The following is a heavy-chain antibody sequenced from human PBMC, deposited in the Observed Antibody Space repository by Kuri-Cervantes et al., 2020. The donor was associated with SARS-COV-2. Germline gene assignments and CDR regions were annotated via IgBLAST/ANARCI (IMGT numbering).Heavy chain of an antibody. V-gene: IGHV1-69*10. CDR1: GGTFSSYA. J-gene: IGHJ4*02. CDR2: IIPILGIA. Sequence: SVKVSCKASGGTFSSYAISWVRQAPGQGLEWMGGIIPILGIANYAQKFQGRVTITADKSTSTAYMELSSLRSEDTAVYYCVKELDIAAAVDYWGQGTLVTVSS. CDR3: VKELDIAAAVDY. D-gene: IGHD6-13*01.